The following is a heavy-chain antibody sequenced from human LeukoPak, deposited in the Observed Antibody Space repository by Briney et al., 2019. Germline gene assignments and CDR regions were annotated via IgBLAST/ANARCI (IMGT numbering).Heavy chain of an antibody. CDR3: ARVGTGTLPDAFDI. D-gene: IGHD1-7*01. CDR1: GGTFSSYA. Sequence: SVKVSCKASGGTFSSYAISWVRQAPGQGLEWMGGIIPIFGTANYAQKFQGRVTITADESTSTAYMELSSLRSEDTAVYYCARVGTGTLPDAFDIWGQGTMVTVSS. V-gene: IGHV1-69*13. J-gene: IGHJ3*02. CDR2: IIPIFGTA.